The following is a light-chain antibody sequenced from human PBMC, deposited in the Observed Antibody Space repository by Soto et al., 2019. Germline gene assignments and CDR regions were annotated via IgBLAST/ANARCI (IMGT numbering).Light chain of an antibody. V-gene: IGKV1-39*01. CDR2: AAS. Sequence: DIQMTQSPSSLSASVGDRVTITCRASQSISSYLNWYQQKPGKAPKLLIYAASSLQSGVPSRFSGSGSGKDLPLTISSLQPEDFATYYFEQGYGTPATFVHGTKVQIK. CDR1: QSISSY. J-gene: IGKJ1*01. CDR3: EQGYGTPAT.